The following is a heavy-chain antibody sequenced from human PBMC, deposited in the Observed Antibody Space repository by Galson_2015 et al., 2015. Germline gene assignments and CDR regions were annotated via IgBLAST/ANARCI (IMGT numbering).Heavy chain of an antibody. J-gene: IGHJ4*02. V-gene: IGHV3-30*18. CDR2: ISFDGAYK. Sequence: LRLSCAASGFTFSRYGMHWVRQAPGKGLEWVALISFDGAYKYNANSMRGRFVISRDNSKNTLYLQMHSLRTEDTGVYYCAKDVAVSDPGSRIKRALDSWGQGTLVIVSS. D-gene: IGHD2-15*01. CDR1: GFTFSRYG. CDR3: AKDVAVSDPGSRIKRALDS.